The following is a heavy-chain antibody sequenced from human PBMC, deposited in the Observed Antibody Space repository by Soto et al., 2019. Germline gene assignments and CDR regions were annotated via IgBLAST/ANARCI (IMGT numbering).Heavy chain of an antibody. J-gene: IGHJ5*02. V-gene: IGHV1-18*01. CDR3: ARVVVGLDEGVNWFDP. Sequence: QVQLVQSGAEVKKPGASVKVSCKASGYTFSSYVFTWVRQAPGQGLECMGWITAYNDNTNYAQGFQGRVTMTTDASTSTAYMELRSLRSDDTAVYYCARVVVGLDEGVNWFDPWGQGTLVTVSS. CDR2: ITAYNDNT. CDR1: GYTFSSYV. D-gene: IGHD2-15*01.